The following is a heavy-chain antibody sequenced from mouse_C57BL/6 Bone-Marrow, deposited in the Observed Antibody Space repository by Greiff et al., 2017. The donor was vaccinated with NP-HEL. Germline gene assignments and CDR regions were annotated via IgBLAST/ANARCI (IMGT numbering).Heavy chain of an antibody. CDR1: GYSFTDYN. J-gene: IGHJ4*01. CDR3: ARYGSCVYYYGSRPYYYAMDY. CDR2: INPNYGTT. D-gene: IGHD1-1*01. Sequence: VQLQQSGPELVKPGASVKISCKASGYSFTDYNMNWVKQSNGKSLEWIGVINPNYGTTSYNQKFKGKATLTVDQSSSTAYMQLNSLTSEDSAVYYCARYGSCVYYYGSRPYYYAMDYWGQGTSVTVSS. V-gene: IGHV1-39*01.